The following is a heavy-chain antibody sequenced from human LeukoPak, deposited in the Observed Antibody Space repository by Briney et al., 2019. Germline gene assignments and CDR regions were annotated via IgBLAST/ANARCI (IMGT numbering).Heavy chain of an antibody. CDR2: IHNSGSA. D-gene: IGHD2-8*02. CDR3: ARNGSTGRGSALEI. V-gene: IGHV4-59*01. CDR1: GDSISGYY. J-gene: IGHJ3*02. Sequence: SETLSLTCTVSGDSISGYYWSWIREPPGKGLEWIGYIHNSGSANFNPSLKSRVTISVDMSKNQLSLKLTSVTAADTAIYYCARNGSTGRGSALEIWGQGTMVTVSS.